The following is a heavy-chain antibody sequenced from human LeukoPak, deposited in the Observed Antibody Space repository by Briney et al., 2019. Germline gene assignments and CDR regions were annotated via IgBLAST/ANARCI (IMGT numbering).Heavy chain of an antibody. J-gene: IGHJ4*02. V-gene: IGHV3-7*01. D-gene: IGHD6-19*01. CDR3: VRGAGTGWRFDY. Sequence: AGGSLRLSCTASGFTFSGAWMTWVRQAPGKGLEWVANIREDGTEKNYVDSVKGRFTISRDNAKNSVYLQMNSLRGEDTAVYHCVRGAGTGWRFDYWGQGTLVTVSS. CDR2: IREDGTEK. CDR1: GFTFSGAW.